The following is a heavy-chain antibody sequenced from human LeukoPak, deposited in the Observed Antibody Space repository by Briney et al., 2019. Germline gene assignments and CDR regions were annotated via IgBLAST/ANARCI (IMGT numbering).Heavy chain of an antibody. D-gene: IGHD3-10*01. J-gene: IGHJ6*03. Sequence: GGSLRLSCAASGFTFSSYSMNWVRQAPGKGLEWVSSISSSSSYIYYADSVKGRFTISRDNAKNSLYLQMNSLRAEDTAVYYCAREGVLLWFGELLYKGYYYYMDVWGKGTTVTVSS. V-gene: IGHV3-21*01. CDR3: AREGVLLWFGELLYKGYYYYMDV. CDR2: ISSSSSYI. CDR1: GFTFSSYS.